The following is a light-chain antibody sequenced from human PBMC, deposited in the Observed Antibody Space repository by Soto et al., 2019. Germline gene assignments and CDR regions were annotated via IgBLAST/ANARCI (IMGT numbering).Light chain of an antibody. J-gene: IGKJ1*01. CDR1: QSVSSN. CDR2: GAS. V-gene: IGKV3-15*01. Sequence: DIVMTQNPATLSVSPGERATLSCRASQSVSSNLARYQQKPGQAPRLLIYGASTRATGIPARFSGSGSGTEFTLTISSLQSEDFAVYYCQQYNDWPRTFGQGTKVDVK. CDR3: QQYNDWPRT.